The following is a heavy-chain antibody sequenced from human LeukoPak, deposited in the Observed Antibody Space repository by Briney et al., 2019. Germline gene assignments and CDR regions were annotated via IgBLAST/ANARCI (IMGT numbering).Heavy chain of an antibody. V-gene: IGHV3-23*03. CDR2: VYGDGRHK. D-gene: IGHD4/OR15-4a*01. CDR1: GYTFMTYS. J-gene: IGHJ4*02. Sequence: GGSLRLSCATSGYTFMTYSMTWFRQAPGKGLEWVSGVYGDGRHKFYADSVKGRFTISKDSSGNTLYLQMTSLTAEDTAIYYCAKDRLPDGAWSHDYWGQGALVIVSS. CDR3: AKDRLPDGAWSHDY.